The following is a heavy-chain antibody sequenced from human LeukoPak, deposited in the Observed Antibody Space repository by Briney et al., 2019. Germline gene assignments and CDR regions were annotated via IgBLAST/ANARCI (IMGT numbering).Heavy chain of an antibody. CDR2: IYYSGST. V-gene: IGHV4-61*08. CDR3: ARAPYDSGGYYDYYFDY. CDR1: GGSISSGGYY. J-gene: IGHJ4*02. D-gene: IGHD3-22*01. Sequence: SETLSLTCTVSGGSISSGGYYWSWIRQHPGKGLEWIGYIYYSGSTNYNPSLKSRITISVDTSKNQFSLKLSSVTAADTAVYYCARAPYDSGGYYDYYFDYWGQGTLVTVSS.